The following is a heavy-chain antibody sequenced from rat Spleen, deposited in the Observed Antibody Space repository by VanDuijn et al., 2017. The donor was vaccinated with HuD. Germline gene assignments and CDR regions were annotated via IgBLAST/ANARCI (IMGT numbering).Heavy chain of an antibody. Sequence: VQLKESGPGLVQPSQTLSLACTVSGFSVTSYHVHWVRQPSGKGLEWLGVIWTGGTTEYNSTLKSRLSISRDPSQSQVFLKMNSLQTEDTAIYFCTRVGYGGFAYWGQGTLVTVSS. J-gene: IGHJ3*01. CDR1: GFSVTSYH. V-gene: IGHV2-43*01. CDR3: TRVGYGGFAY. D-gene: IGHD1-11*01. CDR2: IWTGGTT.